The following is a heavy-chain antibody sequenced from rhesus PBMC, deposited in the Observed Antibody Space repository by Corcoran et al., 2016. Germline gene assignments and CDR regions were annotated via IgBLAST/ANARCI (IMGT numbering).Heavy chain of an antibody. CDR1: GYSISSGYG. J-gene: IGHJ4*01. D-gene: IGHD5-42*01. CDR3: ARSWGYHFDY. CDR2: IGGSSGST. Sequence: QVQLQESGPGLVKPSETLSLTCAVSGYSISSGYGWSWIRQPPGKGLEWIGYIGGSSGSTNYNPSPKSRVTISKDTSKNQFSLKLSSVTAADTAVYYCARSWGYHFDYWGQGVLVTVSS. V-gene: IGHV4-127*01.